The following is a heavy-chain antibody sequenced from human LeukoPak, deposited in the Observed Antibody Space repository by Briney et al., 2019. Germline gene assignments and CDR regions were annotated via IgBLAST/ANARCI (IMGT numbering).Heavy chain of an antibody. J-gene: IGHJ4*02. CDR2: INQGGSDK. D-gene: IGHD1-14*01. CDR1: GFTFSGHW. Sequence: PGGSLRLSCAASGFTFSGHWMSWVRQAPGKGLEWVANINQGGSDKYYVDSVKRRFPISRDNANNLLYLQMNSLRGEDTAVYYCTRDRSRAEDDWGQGTLVTVSS. CDR3: TRDRSRAEDD. V-gene: IGHV3-7*01.